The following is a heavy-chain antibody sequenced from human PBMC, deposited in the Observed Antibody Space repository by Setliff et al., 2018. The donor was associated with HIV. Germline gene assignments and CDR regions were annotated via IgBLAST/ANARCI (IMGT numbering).Heavy chain of an antibody. CDR1: GGSISSGSYF. J-gene: IGHJ3*02. Sequence: TLSLTCTVSGGSISSGSYFWTWIRQPAGKGLEWIGRIYTSGSTNYNPSLKSRVTISVDASKNQFSLKLSSVTAADTTIYYCARRFASGSRAFDIWGPGTMVTVSS. V-gene: IGHV4-61*02. D-gene: IGHD3-10*01. CDR2: IYTSGST. CDR3: ARRFASGSRAFDI.